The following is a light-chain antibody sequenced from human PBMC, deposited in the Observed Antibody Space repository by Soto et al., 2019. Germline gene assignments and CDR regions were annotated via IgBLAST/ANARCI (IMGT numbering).Light chain of an antibody. J-gene: IGKJ5*01. CDR3: QQRNIWPPVT. CDR1: QSVGGSS. Sequence: ETVLTQSPGTLSLSPGERATVSCRASQSVGGSSLAWYQQKPGQAPRLLIYGASSRATGIPDRFSGSGSGTDFTLTISRLEPEDCAVYYCQQRNIWPPVTFGQGTRLEIK. V-gene: IGKV3D-20*02. CDR2: GAS.